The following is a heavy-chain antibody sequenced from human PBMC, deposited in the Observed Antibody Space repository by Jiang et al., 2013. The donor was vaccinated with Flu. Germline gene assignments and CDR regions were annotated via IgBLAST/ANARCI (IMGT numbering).Heavy chain of an antibody. CDR2: INHSGST. CDR3: ARGIDY. J-gene: IGHJ4*02. Sequence: LLKPSETLSLTCAVYGGSFSGYYWSWIRQPPGKGLEWIGEINHSGSTNYNPSLKSRVTISVDTSKNQFSLKLSSVTAADTAVYYCARGIDYWGQGTLVTVSS. CDR1: GGSFSGYY. V-gene: IGHV4-34*01.